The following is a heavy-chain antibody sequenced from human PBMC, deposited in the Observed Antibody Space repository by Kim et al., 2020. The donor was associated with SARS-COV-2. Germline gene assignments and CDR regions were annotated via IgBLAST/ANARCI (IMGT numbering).Heavy chain of an antibody. CDR3: AREGPAAPYYYFGVDV. Sequence: SETLSLTCTVSGDSISAYYWSWIRQPLGKGLEWIGYMYYSGTTKYNPSLKSRVTISVDTSKNQFSLKLSSVTAADTAVYYCAREGPAAPYYYFGVDVWGQGTTVTVSS. CDR1: GDSISAYY. D-gene: IGHD2-2*01. CDR2: MYYSGTT. V-gene: IGHV4-59*13. J-gene: IGHJ6*02.